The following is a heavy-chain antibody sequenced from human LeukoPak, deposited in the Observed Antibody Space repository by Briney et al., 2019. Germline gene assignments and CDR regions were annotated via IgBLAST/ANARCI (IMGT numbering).Heavy chain of an antibody. V-gene: IGHV4-31*03. Sequence: SQTLSLTCTVSGGSISSGGYYWSWIRQHPGKGLEWIGYIYYSGSTYYNPSLKSRVTISVDTSKNQFSLKLSSVTAADTAVCYCARSFIAAATYDYWGQGTLVTVSS. J-gene: IGHJ4*02. CDR1: GGSISSGGYY. D-gene: IGHD6-13*01. CDR2: IYYSGST. CDR3: ARSFIAAATYDY.